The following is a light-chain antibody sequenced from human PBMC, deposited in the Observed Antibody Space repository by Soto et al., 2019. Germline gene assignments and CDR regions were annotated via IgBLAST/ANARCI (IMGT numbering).Light chain of an antibody. V-gene: IGLV1-40*01. CDR3: QSYDSSLSGYV. CDR1: SSNIGAGYD. CDR2: GNS. J-gene: IGLJ1*01. Sequence: QSVLPKPPSVSGAPGQRVTISCTGSSSNIGAGYDVHWYQQLPGTAPKLLIYGNSNRPSGVPDRFSGSKSGTSASLAITGLQAEDEADCYCQSYDSSLSGYVFGTGTKVTVL.